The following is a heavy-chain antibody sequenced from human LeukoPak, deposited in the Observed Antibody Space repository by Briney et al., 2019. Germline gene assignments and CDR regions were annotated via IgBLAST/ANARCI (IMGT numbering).Heavy chain of an antibody. CDR3: AKAKGYCSGGSCYSGSIFDY. D-gene: IGHD2-15*01. CDR2: ISANGDST. J-gene: IGHJ4*01. V-gene: IGHV3-43*02. Sequence: GGSLRLSCAASGFTFDDYAMHWVRQAPRKGLEWVSLISANGDSTYYADSLKGRFTISRDNSKNSLYLQMNSLRTEDTAFYYCAKAKGYCSGGSCYSGSIFDYWGHGTLVTVSS. CDR1: GFTFDDYA.